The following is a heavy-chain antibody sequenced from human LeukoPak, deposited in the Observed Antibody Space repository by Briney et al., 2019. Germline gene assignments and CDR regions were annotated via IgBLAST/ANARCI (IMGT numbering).Heavy chain of an antibody. D-gene: IGHD6-13*01. J-gene: IGHJ4*02. Sequence: GGSLRLSCVASGFSFSGHWMHWVRQAPGKGLVAVSRITPDGTDTAYADSVKGRFTISRDNAKNTLYLGMNSLRADDTAVYYCAREGYSTGWYFFDNWGRGTRVTVSS. CDR2: ITPDGTDT. CDR3: AREGYSTGWYFFDN. V-gene: IGHV3-74*03. CDR1: GFSFSGHW.